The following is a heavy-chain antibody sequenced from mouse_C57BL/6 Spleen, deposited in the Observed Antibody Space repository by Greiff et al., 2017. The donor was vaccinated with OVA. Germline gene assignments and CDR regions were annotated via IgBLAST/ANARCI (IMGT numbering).Heavy chain of an antibody. D-gene: IGHD2-4*01. CDR1: GYTFTDSE. CDR2: IDPETGGT. V-gene: IGHV1-15*01. J-gene: IGHJ1*03. CDR3: TRARDYDGYFDV. Sequence: QVHVKQSGAELVRPGASVTLSCKASGYTFTDSEMHWVKQTPVHGLEWIGAIDPETGGTAYNQKFKGKAILTADKSSSTAYMELRSLTSEDSAVDYCTRARDYDGYFDVWGTGTTVTVSS.